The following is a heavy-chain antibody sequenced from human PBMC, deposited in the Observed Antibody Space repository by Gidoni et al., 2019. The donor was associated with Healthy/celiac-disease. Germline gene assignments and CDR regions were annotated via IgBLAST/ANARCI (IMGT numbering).Heavy chain of an antibody. CDR3: AMNGIASATFDY. J-gene: IGHJ4*02. V-gene: IGHV3-11*01. CDR1: GFTFSDYY. Sequence: QVQLVESGGGLVKPGGSLRLSCAASGFTFSDYYMSCIRQAPGQGLGWVSDISSSGSTIYYADSVKGRFTISRDNAKNSLYLQMNSLRAEDTAVYYWAMNGIASATFDYWGQGTLVTVSS. D-gene: IGHD6-13*01. CDR2: ISSSGSTI.